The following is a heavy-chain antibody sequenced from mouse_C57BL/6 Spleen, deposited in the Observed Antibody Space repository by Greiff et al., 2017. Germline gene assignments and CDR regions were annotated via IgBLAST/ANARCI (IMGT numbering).Heavy chain of an antibody. D-gene: IGHD1-1*01. CDR3: ARDYCGSWYFDV. V-gene: IGHV1-55*01. CDR1: GYTFTSYW. CDR2: IYPGSGST. J-gene: IGHJ1*03. Sequence: QVQLQQPGAELVKPGASVKMSCKASGYTFTSYWITWVKQRPGQGLEWIGDIYPGSGSTNYNEKFKSKATLTVDTSSSTAYMQLSSLTSEDSAVYYCARDYCGSWYFDVWGTGTTVTVSS.